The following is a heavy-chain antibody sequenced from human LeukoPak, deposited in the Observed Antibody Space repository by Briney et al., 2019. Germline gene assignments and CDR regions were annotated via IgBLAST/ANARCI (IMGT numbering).Heavy chain of an antibody. V-gene: IGHV1-24*01. Sequence: ASVKVSCKVSGYTLTELSMHWVRQAPGKGLEWMGGFDPEDGETIYAQKFQGRVTMTEDTSTDTAYMELTSLRSEDTAVYYCATAIVVVVASTAAFDIWGQGTMVTVSS. D-gene: IGHD2-15*01. CDR1: GYTLTELS. J-gene: IGHJ3*02. CDR3: ATAIVVVVASTAAFDI. CDR2: FDPEDGET.